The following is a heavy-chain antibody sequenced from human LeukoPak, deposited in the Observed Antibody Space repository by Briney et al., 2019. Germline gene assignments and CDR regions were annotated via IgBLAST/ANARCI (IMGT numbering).Heavy chain of an antibody. CDR1: GFTFSSYA. CDR2: ISGSGGST. CDR3: AKSKYNWNDRAYFER. D-gene: IGHD1-20*01. V-gene: IGHV3-23*01. J-gene: IGHJ4*02. Sequence: GGSLRLSCAASGFTFSSYAMSWVRQAPGKGLEWVSAISGSGGSTYYADSVKGRFTISRDNSKNALYLQMNSLRADDTAMYHCAKSKYNWNDRAYFERWGQGTLVTVSS.